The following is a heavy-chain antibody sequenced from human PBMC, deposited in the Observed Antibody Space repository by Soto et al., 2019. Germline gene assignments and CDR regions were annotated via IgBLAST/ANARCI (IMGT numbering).Heavy chain of an antibody. V-gene: IGHV1-69*01. J-gene: IGHJ5*02. CDR2: IIPIFGTA. CDR1: GGTFSSYA. D-gene: IGHD4-17*01. Sequence: QVQLVQSGAEVKKPGSSVKVSCKASGGTFSSYAISWVRQAPGQGLEWMGGIIPIFGTANYAQKFQGRVTITADESTSTAYMELSSLRSEDTAVYYCARDCIQDSGDYACWFDPWVQGTLVTVSS. CDR3: ARDCIQDSGDYACWFDP.